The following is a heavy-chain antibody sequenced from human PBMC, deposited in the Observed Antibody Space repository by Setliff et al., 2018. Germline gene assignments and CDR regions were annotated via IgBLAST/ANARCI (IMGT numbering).Heavy chain of an antibody. Sequence: SETLSLTCTVSGASIISDSYYWGWIRLPPGKGLEWIGTVHYSGDTYYNPSLESRITISVDTSKNQFSLSLSSVTAADTAVYYCARGPQRGYSYGYIDYWGQGTLVTVSS. CDR2: VHYSGDT. D-gene: IGHD5-18*01. V-gene: IGHV4-39*01. CDR1: GASIISDSYY. CDR3: ARGPQRGYSYGYIDY. J-gene: IGHJ4*02.